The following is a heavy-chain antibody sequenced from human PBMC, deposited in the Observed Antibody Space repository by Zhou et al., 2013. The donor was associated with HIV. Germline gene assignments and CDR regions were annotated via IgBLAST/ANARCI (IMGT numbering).Heavy chain of an antibody. J-gene: IGHJ6*02. V-gene: IGHV1-69*12. CDR3: ARDDKPHYYDSSGYSYYYYYGMDV. CDR1: GGTFSSYA. CDR2: IIPIFGTA. D-gene: IGHD3-22*01. Sequence: QVQLVQSGAEVKKPGSSVKVSCKASGGTFSSYAISWVRQAPGQGLEWMGGIIPIFGTANYAQKFQGRVTITADESTSTAYMELSSLRSEDTAVYYCARDDKPHYYDSSGYSYYYYYGMDVWGQGTTVTVSS.